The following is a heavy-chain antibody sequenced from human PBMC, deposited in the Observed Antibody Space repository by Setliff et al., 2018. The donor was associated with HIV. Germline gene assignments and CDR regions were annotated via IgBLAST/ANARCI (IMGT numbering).Heavy chain of an antibody. CDR1: GFTFSRYA. D-gene: IGHD2-8*02. V-gene: IGHV3-23*01. CDR3: AKSLLVAGNDY. Sequence: GGSLRLSCAASGFTFSRYAMSWVRQAPGKGLEWVSSISGSGGSTYYADSVKGRFTISRDNSKNTLYLQMISLRADDTAVYYCAKSLLVAGNDYWGQGTLVTVSS. CDR2: ISGSGGST. J-gene: IGHJ4*02.